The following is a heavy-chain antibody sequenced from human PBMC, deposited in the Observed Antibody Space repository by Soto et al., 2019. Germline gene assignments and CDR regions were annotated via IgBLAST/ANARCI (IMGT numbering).Heavy chain of an antibody. V-gene: IGHV2-5*02. CDR2: IYWDDSK. CDR1: GFSLSTSGVG. CDR3: AHKGPEDWPLDY. J-gene: IGHJ4*02. Sequence: QITLKESGPPLVRPTQTLTLTCAFSGFSLSTSGVGVGWIRQPPGKALEWLAVIYWDDSKHYSPSLRSRLTITKDSSNNQVVLTMTNMDPMDTGTSYCAHKGPEDWPLDYWGQGTLVTVSS. D-gene: IGHD3-9*01.